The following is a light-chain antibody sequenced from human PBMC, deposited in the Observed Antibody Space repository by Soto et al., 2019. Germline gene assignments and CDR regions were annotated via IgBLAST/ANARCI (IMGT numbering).Light chain of an antibody. CDR2: GAS. J-gene: IGKJ5*01. CDR3: QQYNHWPPIT. V-gene: IGKV3-15*01. CDR1: RTINNN. Sequence: VMTQAPATLSVSPGERATLSCRASRTINNNVAWYQLKDGQVPRLVIYGASTRATDIPARFSGSGSGTEFTLTISSLQSEDFAVYFCQQYNHWPPITFGPGTRLEIK.